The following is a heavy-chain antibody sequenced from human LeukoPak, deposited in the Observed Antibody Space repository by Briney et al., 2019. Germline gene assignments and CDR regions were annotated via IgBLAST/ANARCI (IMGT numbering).Heavy chain of an antibody. Sequence: GGSLRRSCAASGFTFSSYAMSWVRQAPGKGLEWVSAISGSGGSTYYADSVKGRFTISRDNSKNTLYLQMNSLRAEDTAVYYCAKDLIPLDYDILTCMDVWGQGTTVTVSS. CDR1: GFTFSSYA. J-gene: IGHJ6*02. CDR2: ISGSGGST. CDR3: AKDLIPLDYDILTCMDV. V-gene: IGHV3-23*01. D-gene: IGHD3-9*01.